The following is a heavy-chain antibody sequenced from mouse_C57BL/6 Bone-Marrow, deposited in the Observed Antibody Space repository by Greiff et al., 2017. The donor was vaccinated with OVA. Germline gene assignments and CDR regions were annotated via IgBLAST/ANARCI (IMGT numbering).Heavy chain of an antibody. CDR2: INPNNGGT. D-gene: IGHD1-1*01. CDR3: ARGGGSSPYYAMDY. Sequence: EVQRVESGPELVKPGASVKMSCKASGYTFTDYNMHWVKQSHGKSLEWIGYINPNNGGTSYNQKFKGKATLTVNKSSSTAYMELRSLTSEDSAVYYCARGGGSSPYYAMDYWGQGTSVTVSS. CDR1: GYTFTDYN. V-gene: IGHV1-22*01. J-gene: IGHJ4*01.